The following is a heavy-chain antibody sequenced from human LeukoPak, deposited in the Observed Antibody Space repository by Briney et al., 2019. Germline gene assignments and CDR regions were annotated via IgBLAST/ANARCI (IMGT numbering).Heavy chain of an antibody. CDR1: GFTFSSYA. V-gene: IGHV3-23*01. CDR3: ARDRMVRAVTSPYMDV. CDR2: ISGSGGST. J-gene: IGHJ6*03. D-gene: IGHD3-10*01. Sequence: PGGSLRLSCAASGFTFSSYAMSWVRQAPGKGLEWVSAISGSGGSTYYADSVKGRFTISRDNAKNSLYLQMNSLRAEDTAVYYCARDRMVRAVTSPYMDVWGKGTTVTVSS.